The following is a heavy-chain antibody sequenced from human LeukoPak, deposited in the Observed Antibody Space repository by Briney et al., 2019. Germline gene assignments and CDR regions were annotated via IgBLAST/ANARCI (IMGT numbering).Heavy chain of an antibody. Sequence: PSQTLSLTCTVSGGSISSYYWSWIRQPAGKGLEWIGRIYTSGSTNYNPSLKSRVTMSVDTSKNQFSLKLSSVAAADTAVYYCARDQAAAAAQTDDFDYWGQGTLVTVSS. D-gene: IGHD6-13*01. V-gene: IGHV4-4*07. CDR1: GGSISSYY. CDR3: ARDQAAAAAQTDDFDY. J-gene: IGHJ4*02. CDR2: IYTSGST.